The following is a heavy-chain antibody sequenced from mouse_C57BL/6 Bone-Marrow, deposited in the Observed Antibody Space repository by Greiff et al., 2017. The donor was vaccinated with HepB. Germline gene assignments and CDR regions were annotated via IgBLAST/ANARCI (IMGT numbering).Heavy chain of an antibody. J-gene: IGHJ4*01. V-gene: IGHV5-12*01. CDR3: ARSTMATTGGYYAMDY. D-gene: IGHD2-2*01. CDR2: ISNGGGST. Sequence: VESGGGLVQPGGSLKLSCAASGFTFSDYYMYWVRQTPEKRLEWVAYISNGGGSTYYPDTVKGRFTISRDNAKNTLYLQMSRLKSEDTAMYYCARSTMATTGGYYAMDYWGQGTSVTVSS. CDR1: GFTFSDYY.